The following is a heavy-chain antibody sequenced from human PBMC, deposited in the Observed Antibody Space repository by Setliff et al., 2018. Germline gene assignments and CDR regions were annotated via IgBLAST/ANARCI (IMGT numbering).Heavy chain of an antibody. CDR3: ARGGQLLYPWDY. J-gene: IGHJ4*02. CDR1: GYTFTTYA. CDR2: INADNGNP. Sequence: GASVKVSCKASGYTFTTYAVHWVRQAPGQRLEWMGWINADNGNPKYSQKFQGRVTITRNTSASTVYMELSSLRSDYTAVDYCARGGQLLYPWDYWGQGTLVTVSS. D-gene: IGHD2-2*02. V-gene: IGHV1-3*01.